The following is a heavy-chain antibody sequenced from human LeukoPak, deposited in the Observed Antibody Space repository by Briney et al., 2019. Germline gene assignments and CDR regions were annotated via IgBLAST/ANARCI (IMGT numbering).Heavy chain of an antibody. J-gene: IGHJ4*02. CDR1: GYDFTSVG. CDR2: ISPYNGNT. CDR3: ARAGSGSGWYFDY. D-gene: IGHD6-19*01. Sequence: ASVKVSCKASGYDFTSVGITWGRRAPGQGLEWMGWISPYNGNTRYAQKFQGRVAMTTDTSTTTAYMELRGLRFNDTAVYYCARAGSGSGWYFDYWGQGTLVTVSS. V-gene: IGHV1-18*01.